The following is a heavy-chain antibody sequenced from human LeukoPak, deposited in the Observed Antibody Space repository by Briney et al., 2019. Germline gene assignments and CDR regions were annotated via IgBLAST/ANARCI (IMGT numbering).Heavy chain of an antibody. J-gene: IGHJ4*02. Sequence: HAGGSLRLSCAASGFTFSTYWMTWVRQAPGKGLEWVSVISGSGGSTYYADSVKGRFTISRGTSENTIYLQMNSLRAKDPSVYYCATSPRGTVYVMGDFAYWGQGTLATVSS. CDR1: GFTFSTYW. D-gene: IGHD2-15*01. V-gene: IGHV3-23*01. CDR3: ATSPRGTVYVMGDFAY. CDR2: ISGSGGST.